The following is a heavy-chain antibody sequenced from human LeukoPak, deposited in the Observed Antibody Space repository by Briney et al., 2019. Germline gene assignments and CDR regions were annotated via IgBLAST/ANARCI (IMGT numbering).Heavy chain of an antibody. CDR2: ISSSSSYI. CDR1: GFTFSSYS. V-gene: IGHV3-21*01. J-gene: IGHJ4*02. CDR3: ARSGWPYYFDY. D-gene: IGHD6-19*01. Sequence: PGGSLRLSCAASGFTFSSYSMNWVRQAPGEGLEWVSSISSSSSYIYYADSVKGRFTISRDNAKNSLYLQMNSLRAEDTAVYYCARSGWPYYFDYWGQGTLVTVSS.